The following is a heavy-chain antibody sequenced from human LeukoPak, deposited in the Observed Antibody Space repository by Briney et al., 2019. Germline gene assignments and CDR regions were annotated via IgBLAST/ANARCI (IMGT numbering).Heavy chain of an antibody. V-gene: IGHV4-59*08. CDR2: IYYSGST. D-gene: IGHD5-18*01. CDR3: ARGYSRTYFDY. CDR1: GGSISSYY. J-gene: IGHJ4*02. Sequence: SETLSLTCTVSGGSISSYYWSWIRQPPGKGLEWIGYIYYSGSTNYNPSLKSRVTISIETSKNQFSLKLSSVTAADTAVYYCARGYSRTYFDYWGQGTLVTVSS.